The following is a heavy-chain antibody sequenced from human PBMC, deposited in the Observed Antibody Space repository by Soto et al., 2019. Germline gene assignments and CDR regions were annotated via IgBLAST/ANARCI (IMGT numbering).Heavy chain of an antibody. CDR1: GCGLIDFA. CDR3: AKSFSSNWYDYFNS. CDR2: ISGSGSDT. D-gene: IGHD6-13*01. V-gene: IGHV3-23*01. J-gene: IGHJ4*02. Sequence: EVDLLESGGGLVQPGGSLRLSCVASGCGLIDFAMSWVRQAPGKGLQWVSAISGSGSDTYYADSVKGRFTISRDTSKNTLYLQMNSLRAEDTALYYCAKSFSSNWYDYFNSWGQGSLVTVSS.